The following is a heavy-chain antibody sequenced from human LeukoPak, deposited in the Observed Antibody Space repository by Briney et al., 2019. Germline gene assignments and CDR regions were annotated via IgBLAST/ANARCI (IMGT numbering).Heavy chain of an antibody. CDR1: GFTFSDYY. J-gene: IGHJ4*02. CDR2: ISSSGGFI. Sequence: PGGSLRLSCAASGFTFSDYYMSWIRQAPGKGPEWVSYISSSGGFIYYADSVKGRFTISRDNAKNSLYLHMNSLRAEDTALYYCAREPYYDSSGHSPDYWGQGTLVTVSS. D-gene: IGHD3-22*01. V-gene: IGHV3-11*04. CDR3: AREPYYDSSGHSPDY.